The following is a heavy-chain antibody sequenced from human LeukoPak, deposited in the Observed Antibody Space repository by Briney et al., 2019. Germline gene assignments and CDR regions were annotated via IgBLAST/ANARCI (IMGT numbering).Heavy chain of an antibody. CDR2: INHSGST. CDR3: ARVLSRQWPRQYYYYGVDV. D-gene: IGHD6-19*01. J-gene: IGHJ6*02. V-gene: IGHV4-34*01. Sequence: SETLSLTCAVYGGSFSGYFWSWIRQPPGKGLEWIGEINHSGSTNYNPSLKSRVTISVDTSKNQFSLKLSSVTAADTAVYYCARVLSRQWPRQYYYYGVDVWGQGTTVTVSS. CDR1: GGSFSGYF.